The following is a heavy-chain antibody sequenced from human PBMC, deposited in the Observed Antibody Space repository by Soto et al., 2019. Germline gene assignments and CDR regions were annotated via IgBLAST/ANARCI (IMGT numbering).Heavy chain of an antibody. J-gene: IGHJ4*02. D-gene: IGHD2-15*01. V-gene: IGHV3-9*01. CDR1: GFRFKNYA. CDR2: INWNSGTI. Sequence: EVQLVESGGGLVQPGGSLRLSCVASGFRFKNYAMHWVRQSPGKGLDWVSGINWNSGTIDSADSVKGRFTISRDDAENSLYLQMNNVKSEDTAVYYCTRTPGYCNAGACSNWGYFDYWGLGTLVTVSS. CDR3: TRTPGYCNAGACSNWGYFDY.